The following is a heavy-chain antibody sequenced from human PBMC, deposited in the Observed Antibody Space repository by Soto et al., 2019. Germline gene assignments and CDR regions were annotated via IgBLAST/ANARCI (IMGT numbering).Heavy chain of an antibody. CDR2: ISGSDGST. J-gene: IGHJ4*02. D-gene: IGHD6-13*01. CDR1: GFTFSSYA. CDR3: ARLSSSWYFDY. V-gene: IGHV3-23*01. Sequence: EVQLLESGGGLVQPGGSLRLSCAASGFTFSSYAMNWVRQAPGKGLEWVSVISGSDGSTYYADSVKGRFTISRDNSQNTLNLQMNSLRAEDTAVYYCARLSSSWYFDYWGQGTLVTVSS.